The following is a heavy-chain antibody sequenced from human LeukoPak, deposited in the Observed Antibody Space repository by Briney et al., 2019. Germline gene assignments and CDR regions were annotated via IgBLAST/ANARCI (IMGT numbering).Heavy chain of an antibody. D-gene: IGHD2-21*02. CDR3: ARERRAVVTAVDY. CDR1: GYTFTGYY. CDR2: INPNSGGT. V-gene: IGHV1-2*02. Sequence: ASVKVSCKASGYTFTGYYMHWVRQAPGQGLEWMGWINPNSGGTNYAQKFQGRVTMTGDTSISTAYMELSRLRSDDTAVYYCARERRAVVTAVDYWGQGTLVTVSS. J-gene: IGHJ4*02.